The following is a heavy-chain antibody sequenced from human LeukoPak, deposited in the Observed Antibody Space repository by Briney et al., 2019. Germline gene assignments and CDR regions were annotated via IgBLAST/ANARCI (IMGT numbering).Heavy chain of an antibody. CDR3: ARGPLVVVNWFDP. Sequence: GASVKVSCKASGGTFSSYAISWVRQAPGQGLEWMGRIIPIFGTANYAQKFQCRVTITTDESTSTAYMELSSLRSEDTAVYFCARGPLVVVNWFDPWGQGTLVTVSA. D-gene: IGHD2-15*01. V-gene: IGHV1-69*05. CDR1: GGTFSSYA. CDR2: IIPIFGTA. J-gene: IGHJ5*02.